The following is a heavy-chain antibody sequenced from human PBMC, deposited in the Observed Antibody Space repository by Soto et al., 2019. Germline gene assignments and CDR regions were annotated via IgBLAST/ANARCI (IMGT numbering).Heavy chain of an antibody. CDR3: ARDAPECGGDSCFDC. Sequence: EVQLMESGGGLVQPGGSLRLSCAASGFTFSSYSMHWVRQAPGKGLEWVSYISSSSSTIYYADSVKGRFTISRDNAKNSLYLQMSSRRDEATAVYYCARDAPECGGDSCFDCWGQGTLVTVSS. D-gene: IGHD2-21*01. V-gene: IGHV3-48*02. J-gene: IGHJ4*02. CDR2: ISSSSSTI. CDR1: GFTFSSYS.